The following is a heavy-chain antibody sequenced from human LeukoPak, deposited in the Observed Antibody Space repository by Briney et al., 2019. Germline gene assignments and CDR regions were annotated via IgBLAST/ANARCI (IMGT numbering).Heavy chain of an antibody. J-gene: IGHJ4*02. CDR3: ARGPLTGYCSSTSCYRLYSSSADFDY. D-gene: IGHD2-2*01. V-gene: IGHV1-2*02. CDR1: GYTFTGYY. CDR2: INPNSGGT. Sequence: ASVKVSCKASGYTFTGYYMHWVRQAPGQGLEWMGWINPNSGGTNYAQKFQGRVTMTRDTSISTAYMELSRLRSDDTAVYYCARGPLTGYCSSTSCYRLYSSSADFDYWGQGTLVTVSS.